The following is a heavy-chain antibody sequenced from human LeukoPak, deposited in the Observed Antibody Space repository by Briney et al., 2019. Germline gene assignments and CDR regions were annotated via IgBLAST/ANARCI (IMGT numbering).Heavy chain of an antibody. CDR3: ARSPRITGTTPRFDY. Sequence: GSLRLSCAASGFTFSSYSMNWVRQPPGKGLEWIGEINHSGSTNYNPSLKSRVTISVDTSKNQFSLKLSSVTAADTAVYYCARSPRITGTTPRFDYWGQGTLVTVSS. V-gene: IGHV4-34*01. J-gene: IGHJ4*02. D-gene: IGHD1-20*01. CDR2: INHSGST. CDR1: GFTFSSYS.